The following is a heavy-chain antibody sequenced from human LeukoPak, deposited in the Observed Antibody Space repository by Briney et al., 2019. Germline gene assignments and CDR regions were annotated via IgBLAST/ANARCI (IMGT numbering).Heavy chain of an antibody. J-gene: IGHJ4*02. D-gene: IGHD3-22*01. CDR1: GFTFSSYS. CDR3: ARDRRLYYYDSSAFDY. V-gene: IGHV3-21*01. Sequence: GGSLRLSCAASGFTFSSYSMNWVRQAPGKGLEWVSSISSSSSCIYYADSVKGRFTISRDNAKNSLYLQMNSLRAEDTAVYYCARDRRLYYYDSSAFDYWGQGTLVTVSS. CDR2: ISSSSSCI.